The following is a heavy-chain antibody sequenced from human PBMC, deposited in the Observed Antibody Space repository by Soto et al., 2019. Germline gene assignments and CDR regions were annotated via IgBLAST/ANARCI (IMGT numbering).Heavy chain of an antibody. D-gene: IGHD6-6*01. CDR1: GYTFTSYQ. V-gene: IGHV1-46*01. CDR3: ARAYSGSSSPDY. J-gene: IGHJ4*02. Sequence: ASVKVSCKASGYTFTSYQMHWVRQAPGQGLEWMGIINPGGGSTTYTQKFQGRVTMTRDTSTSTFYMDLSSLRSEDTAVYYCARAYSGSSSPDYWGQGTLVTV. CDR2: INPGGGST.